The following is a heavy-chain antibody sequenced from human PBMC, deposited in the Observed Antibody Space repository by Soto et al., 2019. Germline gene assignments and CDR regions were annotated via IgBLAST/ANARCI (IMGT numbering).Heavy chain of an antibody. CDR1: GGSISSSSYY. J-gene: IGHJ4*02. V-gene: IGHV4-39*01. D-gene: IGHD3-9*01. CDR3: ARHFEEIQRYFDWLIDY. Sequence: QLLESGPGLVKPSETLSLTCTVSGGSISSSSYYWGWIRQPPGKGLEWIGSIYYSGSTYYNPSLKSRVTISVDTSKNQFSLKLSSVTAADTAVYYCARHFEEIQRYFDWLIDYWGQGTLVTVSS. CDR2: IYYSGST.